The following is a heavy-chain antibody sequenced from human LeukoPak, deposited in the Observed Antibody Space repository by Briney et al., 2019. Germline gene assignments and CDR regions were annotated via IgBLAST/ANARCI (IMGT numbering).Heavy chain of an antibody. J-gene: IGHJ4*02. CDR1: GFTFSSYA. V-gene: IGHV3-23*01. D-gene: IGHD6-13*01. Sequence: GGSLRLSCAASGFTFSSYAMSWVRQAPGKGLEWVSAFGGSGGSTYYADSVKGRFTISRDNSKNTLYLQMDSLKVEDTAVYYCAREGGQQLGSFDYWGQGTLVTVTS. CDR3: AREGGQQLGSFDY. CDR2: FGGSGGST.